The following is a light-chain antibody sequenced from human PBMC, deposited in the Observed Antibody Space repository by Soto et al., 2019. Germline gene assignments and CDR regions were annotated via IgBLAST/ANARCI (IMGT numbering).Light chain of an antibody. Sequence: DIVMTQSPLSLPVTPGEPASISCRSSQSLLHSNGYNYLDWYLQKPGQSPQLLIYLGSNRASGVPDVFSGSGSGTNFALKISIVETDDVGVYYCMQALQTPWTFGHGTRVEIK. CDR2: LGS. CDR3: MQALQTPWT. CDR1: QSLLHSNGYNY. V-gene: IGKV2-28*01. J-gene: IGKJ1*01.